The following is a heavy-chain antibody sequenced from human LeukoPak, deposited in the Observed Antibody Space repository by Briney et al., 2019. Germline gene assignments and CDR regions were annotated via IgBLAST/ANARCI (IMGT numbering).Heavy chain of an antibody. Sequence: ASVKVSCKASGYTFTGYYMHWVRQAPGQGLEWMGWINPNSGGTNYAQKFQGWVTMTRDTSISTAYMELSRLRSDDTAVYYCARARRLQTYDILTGPENYDAFDIWGQGTMVTVSS. J-gene: IGHJ3*02. CDR3: ARARRLQTYDILTGPENYDAFDI. V-gene: IGHV1-2*04. CDR2: INPNSGGT. D-gene: IGHD3-9*01. CDR1: GYTFTGYY.